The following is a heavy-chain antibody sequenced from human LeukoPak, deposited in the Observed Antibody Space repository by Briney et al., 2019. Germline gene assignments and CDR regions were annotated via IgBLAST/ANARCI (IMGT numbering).Heavy chain of an antibody. Sequence: GGSLRLSCAASGFTFSSYSMNWARQAPGKGLEWVSYISSSSTIYYADSVKGRFTISRDNAKNSLYLQMNSLRAEDTAVHYCARDTQPRITIFGVVIPDAFDIWGQGTMVTVSS. J-gene: IGHJ3*02. CDR1: GFTFSSYS. V-gene: IGHV3-48*04. D-gene: IGHD3-3*01. CDR2: ISSSSTI. CDR3: ARDTQPRITIFGVVIPDAFDI.